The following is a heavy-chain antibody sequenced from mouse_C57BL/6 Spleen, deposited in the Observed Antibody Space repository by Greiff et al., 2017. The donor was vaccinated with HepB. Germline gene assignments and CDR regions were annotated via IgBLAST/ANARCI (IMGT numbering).Heavy chain of an antibody. CDR2: IYPGSGNT. D-gene: IGHD2-3*01. J-gene: IGHJ2*01. Sequence: QVQLQQSGPELVKPGASVKISCKASGYSFTSYYIHWVKQRPGQGLEWIGWIYPGSGNTKYNEKFKGKATLTADTSSSTAYMQLSSLTSEDSAVYYCARGYDGYRFDYWGQGTTLTVSS. CDR1: GYSFTSYY. CDR3: ARGYDGYRFDY. V-gene: IGHV1-66*01.